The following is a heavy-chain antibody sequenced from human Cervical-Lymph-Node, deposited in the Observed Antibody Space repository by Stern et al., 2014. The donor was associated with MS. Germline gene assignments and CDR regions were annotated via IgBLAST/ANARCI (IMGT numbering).Heavy chain of an antibody. V-gene: IGHV1-69*01. CDR3: AKAVPNHDAFDI. J-gene: IGHJ3*02. CDR1: GDTFSNFA. D-gene: IGHD1-14*01. Sequence: VQLVESGAEVKRPGSSVKVSCKTSGDTFSNFAINWVQQAPGQGLEWMGGIIPIYAPASYAQKFRGRVTITADESTDTVFMELNSLRSEDTAVYYCAKAVPNHDAFDIWGQGTMVTVSS. CDR2: IIPIYAPA.